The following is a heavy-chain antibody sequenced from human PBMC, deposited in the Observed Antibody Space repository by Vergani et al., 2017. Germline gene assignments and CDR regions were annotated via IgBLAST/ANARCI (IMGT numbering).Heavy chain of an antibody. V-gene: IGHV4-34*01. CDR3: ARVNTETNGHLYYYYYMDV. J-gene: IGHJ6*03. CDR2: IDHTGRP. Sequence: QVQLQQWGGGLLKPSETLSLTCVVHGGSFTSYHWTWIRQSPGEGLEWVGDIDHTGRPDYNPSLKSRLTMSVDKSRNHFSLTLNSVTATDTAIYFCARVNTETNGHLYYYYYMDVWVQGTAVTVS. CDR1: GGSFTSYH. D-gene: IGHD4-11*01.